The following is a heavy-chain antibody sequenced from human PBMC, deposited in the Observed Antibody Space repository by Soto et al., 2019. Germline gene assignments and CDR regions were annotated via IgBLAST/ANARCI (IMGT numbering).Heavy chain of an antibody. D-gene: IGHD3-10*01. V-gene: IGHV1-69*01. CDR2: IIPIFGTA. Sequence: QVQLVQAGAEVKKPVSSVKVSCKASGGTFSSYAISWVRQAPGQGLEWMGGIIPIFGTANYAQKFQGRVTINADESTSTAYMELSSLRSEDTAVYYCARADTMVRGVIIMPFDYWGQGTLVTGSS. J-gene: IGHJ4*02. CDR3: ARADTMVRGVIIMPFDY. CDR1: GGTFSSYA.